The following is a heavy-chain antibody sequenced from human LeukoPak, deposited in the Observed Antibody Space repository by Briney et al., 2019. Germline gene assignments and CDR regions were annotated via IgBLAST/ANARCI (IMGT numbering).Heavy chain of an antibody. J-gene: IGHJ4*02. V-gene: IGHV2-70*01. CDR2: IDWDDDK. CDR1: GFSLSTSGMC. CDR3: ARIDSSGWYWGD. Sequence: SGPTLVNPTQTLTLTCTFSGFSLSTSGMCVSWIRQPPGKALEWLALIDWDDDKYYSTSLKTRLTISKDTSKNRVVHTMTNMDPVDTATYYCARIDSSGWYWGDWGQGTLVTVSS. D-gene: IGHD6-19*01.